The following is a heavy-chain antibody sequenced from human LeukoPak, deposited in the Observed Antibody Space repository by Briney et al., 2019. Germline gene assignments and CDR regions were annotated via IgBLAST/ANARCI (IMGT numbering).Heavy chain of an antibody. CDR2: INHSGST. Sequence: PSETLSLTCAVYGGSFSGYYWSWIRQPPGKGLGWIGEINHSGSTNYNPSLKSRVTISVDTSKNQFSLKLSSVTAADTAVYYCARGLVLRGAFDIWGQGTMVTVSS. CDR1: GGSFSGYY. J-gene: IGHJ3*02. CDR3: ARGLVLRGAFDI. V-gene: IGHV4-34*01. D-gene: IGHD5-12*01.